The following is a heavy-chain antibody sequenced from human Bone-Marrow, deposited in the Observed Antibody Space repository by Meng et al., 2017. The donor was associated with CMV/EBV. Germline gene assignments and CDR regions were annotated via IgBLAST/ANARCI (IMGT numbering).Heavy chain of an antibody. CDR3: ARVFPSVWSGYYFRWFDP. V-gene: IGHV4-34*01. CDR2: INHSGST. CDR1: GFTFSVHI. Sequence: ESLKISCAASGFTFSVHIMHWVRQAPGKGLEWIGEINHSGSTNYNPSLKSRVTISVDTSKNQFSLKLSSVTAADTAVYYCARVFPSVWSGYYFRWFDPWGQGTLVTVSS. J-gene: IGHJ5*02. D-gene: IGHD3-3*01.